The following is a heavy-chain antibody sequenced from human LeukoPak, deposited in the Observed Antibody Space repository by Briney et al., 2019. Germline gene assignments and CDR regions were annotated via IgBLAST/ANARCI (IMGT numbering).Heavy chain of an antibody. CDR3: AGTSDASGNFYYDF. CDR2: IYTIRNT. Sequence: SETLSLTCTVSGGSISNYYWSWIRQPAGKGLEWIGRIYTIRNTSYNPSLKSRVTISEDKSKNQFLLNLGSVTAADTAVYYCAGTSDASGNFYYDFWGQGILVTVSS. CDR1: GGSISNYY. V-gene: IGHV4-4*07. D-gene: IGHD3-10*01. J-gene: IGHJ4*02.